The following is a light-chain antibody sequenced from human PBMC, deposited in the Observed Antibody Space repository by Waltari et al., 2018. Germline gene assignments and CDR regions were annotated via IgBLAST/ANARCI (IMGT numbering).Light chain of an antibody. CDR3: QQYNSS. J-gene: IGKJ3*01. CDR2: KAS. CDR1: QSISSW. Sequence: DVQMTQSPSTLSASVGDRVTITCRASQSISSWLAWYQQKPGKAPKLLIYKASNLEIGVPSRFSGSGSGTEFTLTISSLQPDDFATYYCQQYNSSFGPGTKVDIK. V-gene: IGKV1-5*03.